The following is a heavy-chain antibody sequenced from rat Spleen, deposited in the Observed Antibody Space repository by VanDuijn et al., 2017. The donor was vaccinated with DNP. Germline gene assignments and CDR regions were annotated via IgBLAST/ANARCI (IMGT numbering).Heavy chain of an antibody. CDR3: GRDLGGDY. J-gene: IGHJ2*01. V-gene: IGHV5-17*01. CDR1: GFTFGDYA. D-gene: IGHD5-1*01. Sequence: EVQLVESGGGLVQPGNSLKLSCAASGFTFGDYAMAWVRQSPQKGLEWVATITSDGSSTYYRVSVKGRFTISRDNAKSSLYLQMDSLRSEDTATYYCGRDLGGDYWGQGVMVTVSS. CDR2: ITSDGSST.